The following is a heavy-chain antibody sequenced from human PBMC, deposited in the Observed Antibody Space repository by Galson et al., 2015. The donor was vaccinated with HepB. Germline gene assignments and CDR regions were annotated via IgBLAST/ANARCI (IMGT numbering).Heavy chain of an antibody. J-gene: IGHJ4*02. CDR3: ARENGVMLTRGSVGDY. D-gene: IGHD3-16*01. CDR2: ISAYNGNT. V-gene: IGHV1-18*01. CDR1: GSTFTSYG. Sequence: SVKVSCKASGSTFTSYGISWVRQAPGQGLEWVGWISAYNGNTNCAQKLQGRVTMTTDTSTSTAYMELRSLRSDDTAVYYCARENGVMLTRGSVGDYWGQGTLVTVSS.